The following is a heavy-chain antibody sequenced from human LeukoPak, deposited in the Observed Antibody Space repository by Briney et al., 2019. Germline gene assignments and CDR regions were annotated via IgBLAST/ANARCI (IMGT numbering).Heavy chain of an antibody. V-gene: IGHV3-7*05. D-gene: IGHD5-18*01. CDR3: ARDEPGDSYGLY. J-gene: IGHJ4*02. CDR1: GFTFSSYW. CDR2: IKQDGSQK. Sequence: GGSLRLSCAVSGFTFSSYWMNRVRQAPGKGLEWVANIKQDGSQKYYVDSVRGRFTISRDNAKNSLYLQLNSLRAEDTAVYYCARDEPGDSYGLYWGQGTLVTVSS.